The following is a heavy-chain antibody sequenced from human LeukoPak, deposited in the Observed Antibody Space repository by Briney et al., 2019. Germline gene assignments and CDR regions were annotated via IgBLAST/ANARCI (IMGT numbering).Heavy chain of an antibody. Sequence: ASVKVSCKASGYTFTSYYMHWVRQAPGQGLEWMGWISAYNGNTNYAQKLQGRVTMTTDTSTSTAYMELRSLRSDDTAVYYCARGMTTVTPGAFDIWGQGTMVTVSS. D-gene: IGHD4-17*01. CDR3: ARGMTTVTPGAFDI. V-gene: IGHV1-18*04. CDR1: GYTFTSYY. CDR2: ISAYNGNT. J-gene: IGHJ3*02.